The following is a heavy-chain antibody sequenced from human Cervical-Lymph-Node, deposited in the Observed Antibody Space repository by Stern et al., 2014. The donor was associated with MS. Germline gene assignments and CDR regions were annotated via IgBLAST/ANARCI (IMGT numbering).Heavy chain of an antibody. D-gene: IGHD3-3*01. J-gene: IGHJ4*02. Sequence: QVQLVESGPGLVKSSETLSLNCTVSGGSISSSTYYWGWIRQPPGKGLEWIGTIYNRGNPYSNPSLKSRVTIPVDTSKNHFTLKRSSVTAADTAVYYCARSIHYDFWSGYYPFHYWGQGTLVTVSS. V-gene: IGHV4-39*02. CDR1: GGSISSSTYY. CDR2: IYNRGNP. CDR3: ARSIHYDFWSGYYPFHY.